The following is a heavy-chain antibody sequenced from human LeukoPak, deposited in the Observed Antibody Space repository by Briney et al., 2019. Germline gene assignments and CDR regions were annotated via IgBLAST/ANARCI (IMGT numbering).Heavy chain of an antibody. J-gene: IGHJ6*03. V-gene: IGHV4-61*02. CDR3: ARVGRGYSSSWYVGYYYYMDV. CDR1: GGSISSGSYY. D-gene: IGHD6-13*01. CDR2: IYTSGST. Sequence: PSQTLSLTCTVSGGSISSGSYYWSWIRQPAGKGLEWIGRIYTSGSTNYNPSLKSRVTISVDTSKNQFSLKLSSVTAADTAVYYCARVGRGYSSSWYVGYYYYMDVWGKGTTVTVSS.